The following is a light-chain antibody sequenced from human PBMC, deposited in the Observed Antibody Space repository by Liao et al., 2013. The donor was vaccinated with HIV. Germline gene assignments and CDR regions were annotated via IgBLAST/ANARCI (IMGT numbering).Light chain of an antibody. J-gene: IGLJ3*02. CDR1: NIGRKR. Sequence: SYELTQPPSVSVAPGKTGSITCGGNNIGRKRVHWYQQKPGQSPVLLLYQDSKRPSGIPERFSGSNSGNTATLTISGTQAIDEADYYCQAWDSGPSWVFGGGTKLTVL. CDR2: QDS. V-gene: IGLV3-21*01. CDR3: QAWDSGPSWV.